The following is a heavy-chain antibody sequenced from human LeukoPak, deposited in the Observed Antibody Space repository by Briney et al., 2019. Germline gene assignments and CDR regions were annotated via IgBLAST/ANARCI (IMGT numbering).Heavy chain of an antibody. D-gene: IGHD3-3*01. J-gene: IGHJ6*03. CDR3: ARRTMIFGVAAYMDV. CDR2: IYYSGST. Sequence: PSETLSLTCSVSGGSISSSHYYWGWIRQPPGKGLEWIGSIYYSGSTDYNTSLRSRLTISVDMSKNQFSLKMRSVTAADTAIYYCARRTMIFGVAAYMDVWGKGTTVTVSS. CDR1: GGSISSSHYY. V-gene: IGHV4-39*01.